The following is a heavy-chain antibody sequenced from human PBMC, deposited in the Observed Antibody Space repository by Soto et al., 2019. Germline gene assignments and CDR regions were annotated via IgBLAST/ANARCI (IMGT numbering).Heavy chain of an antibody. V-gene: IGHV4-39*01. D-gene: IGHD2-2*01. CDR1: GGSISSSSYY. CDR2: IYYSGST. Sequence: QLQLQESGPGLVKPSETLSLTCTVSGGSISSSSYYWGWIRQPPGKGLEWIGRIYYSGSTYYNPSLKSRVPISVDTSRNQFSLKRSSVTAADTAVYYCARHVVFGEYQLLSRGLAYYGMDVWGQGTTVTVST. J-gene: IGHJ6*01. CDR3: ARHVVFGEYQLLSRGLAYYGMDV.